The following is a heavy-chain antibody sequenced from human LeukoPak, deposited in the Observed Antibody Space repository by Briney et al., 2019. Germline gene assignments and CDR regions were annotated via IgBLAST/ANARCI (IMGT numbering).Heavy chain of an antibody. CDR3: ARAGSFVFRGSYFDY. CDR2: IKQDGSEK. CDR1: GFTFSSYW. Sequence: PGGSLRLSCAASGFTFSSYWMSWVRQAPGKGLEWVANIKQDGSEKYYVDSVKGRFTISRDNAKNSLYLQMNSLRAEDTAVYYCARAGSFVFRGSYFDYWGQGTLVTVSS. V-gene: IGHV3-7*01. J-gene: IGHJ4*02. D-gene: IGHD3-10*01.